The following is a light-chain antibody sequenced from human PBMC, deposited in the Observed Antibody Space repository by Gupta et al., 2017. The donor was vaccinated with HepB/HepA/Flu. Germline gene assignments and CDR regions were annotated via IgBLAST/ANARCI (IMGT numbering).Light chain of an antibody. J-gene: IGKJ1*01. Sequence: WMTQSPSLLSASTGDRVTISCRMSQGISSYLAWYQQKPGEAPELLIYAASTLQSGVPSRFCGSGSGTDFSITIRCRQAEDVASDYCQQDYSCPLAFGQGTKVEI. CDR2: AAS. CDR3: QQDYSCPLA. V-gene: IGKV1D-8*01. CDR1: QGISSY.